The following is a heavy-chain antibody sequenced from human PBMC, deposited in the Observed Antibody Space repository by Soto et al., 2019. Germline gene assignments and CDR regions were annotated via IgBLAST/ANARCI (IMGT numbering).Heavy chain of an antibody. D-gene: IGHD3-9*01. CDR1: GGTFSSYA. V-gene: IGHV1-69*13. CDR2: IIPIFGTA. J-gene: IGHJ6*02. CDR3: ARVRDPFDILTGYYTPSYGMDV. Sequence: SVKVSCKASGGTFSSYAVSWVRQAPGQGLEWMGGIIPIFGTANYAQKFQGRVTITADESTSTAYMELSSLRSEDTAVYYCARVRDPFDILTGYYTPSYGMDVWGQGTRVTVSS.